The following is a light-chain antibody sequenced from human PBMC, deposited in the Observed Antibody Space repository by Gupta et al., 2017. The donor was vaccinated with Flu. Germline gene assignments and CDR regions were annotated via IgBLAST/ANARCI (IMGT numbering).Light chain of an antibody. CDR1: QSISTY. CDR2: AAS. Sequence: GDRVTLTCRAGQSISTYLNWYQQKPGKAPKVLIYAASSLQSGVPSRFSGSGSGTDFSLTISSLQPEDFATYYCQQTYTAPLTFGGGTKVEI. J-gene: IGKJ4*01. V-gene: IGKV1-39*01. CDR3: QQTYTAPLT.